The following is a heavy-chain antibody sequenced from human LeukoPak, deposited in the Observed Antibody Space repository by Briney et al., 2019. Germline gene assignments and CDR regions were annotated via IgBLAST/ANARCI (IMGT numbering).Heavy chain of an antibody. J-gene: IGHJ4*02. CDR2: INHSGST. D-gene: IGHD1-26*01. CDR3: ARGEVGATFFDY. Sequence: SETLSLTCAVYGGSFSGYYWNWIRQPPGKGLEWIGEINHSGSTNYNPSLKSRVTISVDTSKNQFPLKMSSVTAADTAVYYCARGEVGATFFDYWGQGTLVTVSS. CDR1: GGSFSGYY. V-gene: IGHV4-34*01.